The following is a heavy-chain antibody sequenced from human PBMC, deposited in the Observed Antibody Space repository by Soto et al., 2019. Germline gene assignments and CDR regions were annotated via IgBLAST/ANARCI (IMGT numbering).Heavy chain of an antibody. CDR3: AKALSSRVVLSTCFDY. V-gene: IGHV3-30*18. CDR2: ISYDGRSK. D-gene: IGHD2-2*01. Sequence: QVQLVESGGGVVQPGRSLRLTCAASGFTFSSYAMHWVRQAPGKGLEWVAVISYDGRSKYYADSIKGRFTISSDNSKNTLYLQMTDLRPEDSAVYYCAKALSSRVVLSTCFDYWGQGTLVTVSS. J-gene: IGHJ4*02. CDR1: GFTFSSYA.